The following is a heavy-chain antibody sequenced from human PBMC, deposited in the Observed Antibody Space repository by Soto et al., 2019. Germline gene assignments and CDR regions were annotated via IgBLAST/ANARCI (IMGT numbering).Heavy chain of an antibody. Sequence: EVQLVESGGGLVQPGGSLRLSCAAPGFSFSNYDIHWVRQATGKGLEWVSGIGTAGDTYYAGSVKGRFTISRENAKNSWYLQMNSLRAGDTAVYYCARGALGFDPWGQGTLVAVSS. V-gene: IGHV3-13*04. CDR2: IGTAGDT. CDR1: GFSFSNYD. J-gene: IGHJ5*02. CDR3: ARGALGFDP. D-gene: IGHD6-6*01.